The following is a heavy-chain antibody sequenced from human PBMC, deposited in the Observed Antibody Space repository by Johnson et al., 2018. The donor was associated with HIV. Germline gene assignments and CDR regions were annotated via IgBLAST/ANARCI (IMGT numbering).Heavy chain of an antibody. CDR1: GFTLSDPY. D-gene: IGHD3-22*01. Sequence: VQVVESGGGLVQPGGSLRLSCAASGFTLSDPYMDWVRQAPGKGLEWVANIKQDGSEKYYVDSVKGRFTISRDNAKNSLFLQMNSLRAEDTAVYYCARGGFTMIVVAYWGQGTMVTVSS. J-gene: IGHJ3*01. V-gene: IGHV3-7*01. CDR2: IKQDGSEK. CDR3: ARGGFTMIVVAY.